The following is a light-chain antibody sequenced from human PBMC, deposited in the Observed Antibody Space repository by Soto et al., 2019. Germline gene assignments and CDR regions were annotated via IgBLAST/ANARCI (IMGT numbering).Light chain of an antibody. V-gene: IGLV2-14*01. Sequence: QSALTQPASVSGSPGQSITISCTGTNNDVGAHNLVSWYQHHPGKAPRLIISEVSNRPSGVSNRFSASKSGNTASLTISGLQAEDEADYYCSSYTMSTTILFGRGTKLTVL. J-gene: IGLJ2*01. CDR2: EVS. CDR3: SSYTMSTTIL. CDR1: NNDVGAHNL.